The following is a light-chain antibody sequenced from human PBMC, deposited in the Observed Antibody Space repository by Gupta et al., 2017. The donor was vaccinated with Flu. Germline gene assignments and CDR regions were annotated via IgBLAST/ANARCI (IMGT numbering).Light chain of an antibody. CDR1: HDISTY. V-gene: IGKV1-33*01. CDR3: QYYDNLLT. CDR2: AVS. Sequence: DIQRAQSPSSLSGSVGDRVTITSQSSHDISTYLNWSQQEPGKALKLLLYAVSNLETGVPSRLSGSGSGTDFTLTIRSLKPEDIATYYFQYYDNLLTFGGETKVEIK. J-gene: IGKJ4*01.